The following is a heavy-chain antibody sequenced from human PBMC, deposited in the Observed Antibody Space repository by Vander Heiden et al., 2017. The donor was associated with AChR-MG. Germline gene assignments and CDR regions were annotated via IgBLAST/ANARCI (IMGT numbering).Heavy chain of an antibody. CDR1: GFLFSSLA. CDR3: AKGHIAARPYYFDY. Sequence: EVQLLEAWGGLGQPGGSLRLSWAAPGFLFSSLAMGWVRQAPGKGLGWVSAISGGGGSTYYADSVKGRFTISRDNSKNTLYLQMNSLRAEDTAVYYCAKGHIAARPYYFDYWGQGTLVTVSS. CDR2: ISGGGGST. D-gene: IGHD6-6*01. J-gene: IGHJ4*02. V-gene: IGHV3-23*01.